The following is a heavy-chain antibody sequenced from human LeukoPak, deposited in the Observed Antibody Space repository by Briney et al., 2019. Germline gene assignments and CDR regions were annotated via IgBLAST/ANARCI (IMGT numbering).Heavy chain of an antibody. J-gene: IGHJ6*03. CDR1: GGTFRKHA. V-gene: IGHV1-69*05. CDR2: IISMFGIA. CDR3: VRGVWYQLLYRSDYYYYMDV. Sequence: SVKVSCKASGGTFRKHAISWVRQAPGQGLEWMGGIISMFGIANYAQRLQGRVTITTDESTSTAYMELSSLRSADTAVYYCVRGVWYQLLYRSDYYYYMDVWGKGTTVTVSS. D-gene: IGHD2-2*02.